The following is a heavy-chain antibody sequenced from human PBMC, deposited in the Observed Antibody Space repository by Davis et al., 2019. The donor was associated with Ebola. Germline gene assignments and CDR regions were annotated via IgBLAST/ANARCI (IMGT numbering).Heavy chain of an antibody. D-gene: IGHD3-16*02. V-gene: IGHV3-30*19. CDR3: ARDYEGAIGY. CDR1: GFTFSSYG. J-gene: IGHJ4*02. Sequence: GESLKISCAASGFTFSSYGMHWVRQAPGKGLEWVAVISYDGSSKYYADSVKGRFTISRDNSKSTLYLQMNSLRADDTGVYYCARDYEGAIGYWGQGTLVTVSS. CDR2: ISYDGSSK.